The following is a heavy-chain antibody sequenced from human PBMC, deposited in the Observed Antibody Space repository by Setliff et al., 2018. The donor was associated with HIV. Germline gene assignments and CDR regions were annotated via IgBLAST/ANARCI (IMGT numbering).Heavy chain of an antibody. CDR3: ARTPGPGGWPTGWFDP. Sequence: SETLSLTCSVSGAPVSSGRYYWGWIRQPPGKGLEWMGYIYSSGSTTYSPSLRSRVTLSVDTSKNQFSLRLTSVTAADTAVYYCARTPGPGGWPTGWFDPWGQGTLVTVSS. J-gene: IGHJ5*02. CDR1: GAPVSSGRYY. CDR2: IYSSGST. V-gene: IGHV4-61*01. D-gene: IGHD6-19*01.